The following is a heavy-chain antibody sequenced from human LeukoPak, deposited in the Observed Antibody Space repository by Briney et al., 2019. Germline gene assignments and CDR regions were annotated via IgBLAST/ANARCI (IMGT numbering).Heavy chain of an antibody. Sequence: GGSLRLSCAASGFTFSNYNMSWVRQAPGKGLEWVSYISSSSSTIYYADSVKGRFTISRDNAKNSLYLQMNSLRDEDTAVYYCATDGPYYYDSSGYYFDYWGQGTLVTVSS. J-gene: IGHJ4*02. V-gene: IGHV3-48*02. CDR1: GFTFSNYN. D-gene: IGHD3-22*01. CDR2: ISSSSSTI. CDR3: ATDGPYYYDSSGYYFDY.